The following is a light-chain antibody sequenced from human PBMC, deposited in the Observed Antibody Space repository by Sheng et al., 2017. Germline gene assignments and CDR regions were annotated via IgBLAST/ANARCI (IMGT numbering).Light chain of an antibody. CDR1: QSVSTW. CDR2: RTS. J-gene: IGKJ1*01. V-gene: IGKV1-5*03. Sequence: DIQMTQSPSTLSASVGERVTITCRASQSVSTWLAWYQQKVGKAPKLLIYRTSNLESGVPSRFSGSGSGTEFTLTISSLQPDDFATYYCQQYSFIRWTFGRGTKVEI. CDR3: QQYSFIRWT.